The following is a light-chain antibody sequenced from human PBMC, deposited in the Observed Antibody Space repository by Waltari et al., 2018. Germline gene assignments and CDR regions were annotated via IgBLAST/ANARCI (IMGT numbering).Light chain of an antibody. J-gene: IGKJ2*01. CDR3: QQRSNWHT. Sequence: ETVLTQSPATLALSPGEAATPPGRASQNVGNSLAWYQHKPGQAPRLLIYDAANRASGIPARFSGSGSGTDFTLTISSLEPDDFAVYYCQQRSNWHTFGQGTRLEIK. CDR2: DAA. CDR1: QNVGNS. V-gene: IGKV3-11*01.